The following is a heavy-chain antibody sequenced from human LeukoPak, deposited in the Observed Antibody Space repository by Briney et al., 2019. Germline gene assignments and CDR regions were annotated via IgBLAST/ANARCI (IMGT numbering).Heavy chain of an antibody. CDR2: INPNSGGT. J-gene: IGHJ4*02. Sequence: GASVKVSCKASGYTFTGYYMHWVRQAPGQGLEWMGRINPNSGGTNYAQKFQGRVTMTRDTSNSTAYMELSRLRSDDTAVYYCAVVDPTGKFDYWGQGTLVTVSS. CDR3: AVVDPTGKFDY. V-gene: IGHV1-2*06. D-gene: IGHD1-14*01. CDR1: GYTFTGYY.